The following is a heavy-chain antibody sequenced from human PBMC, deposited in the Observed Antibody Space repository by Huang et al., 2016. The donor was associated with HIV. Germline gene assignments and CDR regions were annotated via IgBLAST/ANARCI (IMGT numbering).Heavy chain of an antibody. CDR3: ARARGYYDSSVSYYFDY. Sequence: QVQLVQSGAAVKKPGSSVKVSCQASGGTFSSYAISWVRQATGQGVEWMGGIIPSFGIANYAEKFQGRVTISADESTSTAYMELSSLRSEETAVYYCARARGYYDSSVSYYFDYWGQGTLVTVSS. CDR2: IIPSFGIA. D-gene: IGHD3-22*01. J-gene: IGHJ4*02. CDR1: GGTFSSYA. V-gene: IGHV1-69*13.